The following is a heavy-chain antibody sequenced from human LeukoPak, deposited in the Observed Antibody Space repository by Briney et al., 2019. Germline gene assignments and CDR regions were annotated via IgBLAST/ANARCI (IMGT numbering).Heavy chain of an antibody. CDR2: IYYSGST. CDR1: GGSISSYY. V-gene: IGHV4-59*01. D-gene: IGHD1-26*01. Sequence: SETLSLTCTVSGGSISSYYWSWIRQPPGKGLEWIGYIYYSGSTNYNPSLKSRVTISVDTSKNQFSLKLSSVTAADTAVYYCARGRWELLVGAFDIWGQGTMVTVSS. CDR3: ARGRWELLVGAFDI. J-gene: IGHJ3*02.